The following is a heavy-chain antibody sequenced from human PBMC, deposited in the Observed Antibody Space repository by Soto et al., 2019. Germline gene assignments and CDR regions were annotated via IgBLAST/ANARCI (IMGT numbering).Heavy chain of an antibody. CDR1: VGSISSGGYY. D-gene: IGHD4-17*01. CDR3: ARGRRSVTTSYYYYYYMDV. J-gene: IGHJ6*03. CDR2: IYYSGST. V-gene: IGHV4-31*03. Sequence: SETLSLTCTVSVGSISSGGYYWSWIRQHPGKGLEWIGYIYYSGSTYYNPSLKSRVTISVDTSKNQFSLKLSSVTAADTAVYYCARGRRSVTTSYYYYYYMDVWGKGTTVTVSS.